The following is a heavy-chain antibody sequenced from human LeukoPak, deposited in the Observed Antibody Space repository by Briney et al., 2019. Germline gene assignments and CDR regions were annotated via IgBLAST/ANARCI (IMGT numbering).Heavy chain of an antibody. CDR1: GGTLNSYA. V-gene: IGHV1-69*05. Sequence: SVKVSCKASGGTLNSYAFSWVRQAPGQGLEWMGGTIAIFGTPNYAQRFQDRVSITKDESTNTVYMELSNLRSDDTAVYYCARRTSGWTDYGMDVWGQGTTVTVSS. D-gene: IGHD3/OR15-3a*01. J-gene: IGHJ6*02. CDR3: ARRTSGWTDYGMDV. CDR2: TIAIFGTP.